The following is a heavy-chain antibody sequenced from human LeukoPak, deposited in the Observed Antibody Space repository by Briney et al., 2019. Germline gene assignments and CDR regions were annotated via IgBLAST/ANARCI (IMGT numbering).Heavy chain of an antibody. Sequence: GGSLRLSCAASGFTFSSYGMNWVRQAPGKGLEWVSYISSSSSYIYYADSVKGRFTISRDNARKSLYLQMNSLRAEDTAVYYCARARASSSWYIYYFDYWGQGTLVTVSS. CDR3: ARARASSSWYIYYFDY. CDR2: ISSSSSYI. J-gene: IGHJ4*02. V-gene: IGHV3-21*01. D-gene: IGHD6-13*01. CDR1: GFTFSSYG.